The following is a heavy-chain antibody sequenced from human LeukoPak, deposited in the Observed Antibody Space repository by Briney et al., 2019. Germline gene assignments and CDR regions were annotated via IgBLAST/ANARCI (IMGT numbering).Heavy chain of an antibody. V-gene: IGHV1-2*02. CDR3: ARAPLVLRYFDWLRPGDYYYYGMDV. J-gene: IGHJ6*02. Sequence: ASVKVSCKASGYTFTGYYMHWVRQAPGQGLEWMGWINPNSGGTNHAQKFQGRVTMTRDTSISTAYMELSRLRSDDTAVYYCARAPLVLRYFDWLRPGDYYYYGMDVWGQGTTVTVSS. CDR2: INPNSGGT. CDR1: GYTFTGYY. D-gene: IGHD3-9*01.